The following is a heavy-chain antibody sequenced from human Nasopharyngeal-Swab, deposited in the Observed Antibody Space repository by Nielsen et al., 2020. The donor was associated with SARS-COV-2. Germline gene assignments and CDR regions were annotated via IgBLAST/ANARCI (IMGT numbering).Heavy chain of an antibody. D-gene: IGHD3-10*01. Sequence: SETLSPTCTAPGGSISSRSYYWGWIRQPPGKGLEWIGRIYYSGSTYYNPSLKSRVTISVDTSKNQFSLKLSSGTAADTAVYYCGRGRGRGGIWNYYYYYMDVWGKGTTVTVSS. CDR3: GRGRGRGGIWNYYYYYMDV. J-gene: IGHJ6*03. CDR1: GGSISSRSYY. V-gene: IGHV4-39*07. CDR2: IYYSGST.